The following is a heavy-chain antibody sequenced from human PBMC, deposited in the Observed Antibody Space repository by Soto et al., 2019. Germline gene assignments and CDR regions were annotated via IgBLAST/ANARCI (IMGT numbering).Heavy chain of an antibody. Sequence: WVTMRLSCSASGFTFSSNAMHWSRQAPGKGLEYVSAISSNRSSTYYADYVKFRFTISRDNSKNTLYLQMSKLRADDTAVYYCVKRLLELRASDACDIWGQGSMVAVSS. V-gene: IGHV3-64D*06. CDR1: GFTFSSNA. CDR3: VKRLLELRASDACDI. CDR2: ISSNRSST. D-gene: IGHD1-7*01. J-gene: IGHJ3*02.